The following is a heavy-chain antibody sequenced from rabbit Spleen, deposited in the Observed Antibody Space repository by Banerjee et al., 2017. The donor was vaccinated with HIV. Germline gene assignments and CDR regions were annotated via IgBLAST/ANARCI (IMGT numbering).Heavy chain of an antibody. J-gene: IGHJ4*01. V-gene: IGHV1S7*01. CDR1: GIDFTNYY. CDR2: IYAAKGST. CDR3: ARDDLGNSGGWDLNL. Sequence: QLTETGGGLVQPGGSLTLSCKASGIDFTNYYITWVRQAPGKGLEWIGIIYAAKGSTDYASWVNGRFTISSDNAQSTVDLKMTSLTAADTATYFCARDDLGNSGGWDLNLWGPGTLVTVS. D-gene: IGHD4-1*01.